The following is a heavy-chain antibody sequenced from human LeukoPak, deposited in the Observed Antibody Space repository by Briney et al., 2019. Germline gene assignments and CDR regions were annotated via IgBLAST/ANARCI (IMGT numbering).Heavy chain of an antibody. CDR2: VIGDGRT. D-gene: IGHD4-17*01. Sequence: PGGSLRRSCAASGFTFTRGWISWVLRAPGKGLEWGARVIGDGRTDYAATVKGRCTISRDDSRNTVTLQMNSLRTEDTGVFYCAADVPEHGAQIDYWGRGPRVTVSS. J-gene: IGHJ4*02. CDR1: GFTFTRGW. CDR3: AADVPEHGAQIDY. V-gene: IGHV3-15*01.